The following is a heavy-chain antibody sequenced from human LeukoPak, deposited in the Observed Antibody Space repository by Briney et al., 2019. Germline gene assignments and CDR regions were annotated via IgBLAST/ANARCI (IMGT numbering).Heavy chain of an antibody. CDR3: VRELSGSGNVYYFDH. J-gene: IGHJ4*02. V-gene: IGHV3-21*01. Sequence: GGSLRLSCAASGFTFTSFSFNWVRQAPGKGLEWVSSINTRSSYIWYADSVKGRFTISRDNAQNSLYLQMNSLRVEDTAVYYCVRELSGSGNVYYFDHWGQGTLSPSPQ. CDR1: GFTFTSFS. CDR2: INTRSSYI. D-gene: IGHD6-19*01.